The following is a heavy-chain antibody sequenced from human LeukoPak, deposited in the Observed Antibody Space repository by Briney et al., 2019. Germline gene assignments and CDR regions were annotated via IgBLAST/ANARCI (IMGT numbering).Heavy chain of an antibody. CDR1: GYTFTSYD. Sequence: GASVKVSCKASGYTFTSYDTTWVRQAPGQGLGWMGWISVYNGNTKYAQKVEGRVTMTTDTSTSTAYMELRSLRSDDTAVYYCARSEVGALVDYWGQGTLVTVSS. J-gene: IGHJ4*02. CDR2: ISVYNGNT. CDR3: ARSEVGALVDY. D-gene: IGHD1-26*01. V-gene: IGHV1-18*01.